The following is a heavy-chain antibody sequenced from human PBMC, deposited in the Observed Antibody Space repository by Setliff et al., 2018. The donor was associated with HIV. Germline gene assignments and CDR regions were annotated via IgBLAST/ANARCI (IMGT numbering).Heavy chain of an antibody. CDR2: VYHTGST. J-gene: IGHJ6*01. CDR3: ARDNSYYYGSGSHYWYGMDV. V-gene: IGHV4-38-2*02. CDR1: GYSMSSGYY. Sequence: SETLSLTCGVSGYSMSSGYYWGWIRQPPGKGLEWIGNVYHTGSTYYSPSLKTRVTISVDTSKNQFSLKLSSVTAADTAVYYCARDNSYYYGSGSHYWYGMDVWGQGTTVTVSS. D-gene: IGHD3-10*01.